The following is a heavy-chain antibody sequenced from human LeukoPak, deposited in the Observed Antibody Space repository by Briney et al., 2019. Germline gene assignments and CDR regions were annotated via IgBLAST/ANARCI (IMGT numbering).Heavy chain of an antibody. V-gene: IGHV1-2*02. CDR1: GYTFTIYY. J-gene: IGHJ4*02. D-gene: IGHD4-17*01. CDR3: ARDKDDYGDSSYYFDY. CDR2: INPHTGGT. Sequence: ASVKVSCKASGYTFTIYYMHWVRQAPGQGLEWMGWINPHTGGTNYAQKFQGRVTMTRDTSISTAYMELSRLTSDDTAVYYCARDKDDYGDSSYYFDYWGQGTLVTVSS.